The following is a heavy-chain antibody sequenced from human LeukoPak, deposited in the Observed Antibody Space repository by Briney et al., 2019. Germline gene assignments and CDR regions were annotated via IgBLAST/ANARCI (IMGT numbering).Heavy chain of an antibody. Sequence: GASVKVSCKASGYTFTSYDINWVRQATGQGLGWMGWMNPNSGNTGYAQKFQGRVTMTRNTSISTAYMELSSLRSEDTAVYYCARVYYYGSGSYYSPWFDPWGQGTLVTVSS. CDR1: GYTFTSYD. J-gene: IGHJ5*02. CDR3: ARVYYYGSGSYYSPWFDP. V-gene: IGHV1-8*01. CDR2: MNPNSGNT. D-gene: IGHD3-10*01.